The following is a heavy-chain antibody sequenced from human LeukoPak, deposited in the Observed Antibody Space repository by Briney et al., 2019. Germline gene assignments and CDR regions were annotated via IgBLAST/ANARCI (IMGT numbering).Heavy chain of an antibody. CDR3: ARWDGYNFPFDY. Sequence: GGSLRLSCAASGFTFSSYWMSWVRQAPGEGLEWVANIKQDGSEIYYVDSVKGRFTISRDNAKNSLYLQMKSLRAEDTAVYYCARWDGYNFPFDYWGQGTLVTVSS. CDR1: GFTFSSYW. J-gene: IGHJ4*02. V-gene: IGHV3-7*04. CDR2: IKQDGSEI. D-gene: IGHD5-24*01.